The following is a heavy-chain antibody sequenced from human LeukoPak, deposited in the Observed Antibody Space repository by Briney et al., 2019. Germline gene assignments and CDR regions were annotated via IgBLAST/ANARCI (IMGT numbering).Heavy chain of an antibody. Sequence: GGSLRLSCAASGFTFSSYAMSWVRQAPGKGLEWVSAISGSGGSTYYADSVKGRFTISRDNSKNTLYLQMNSLRSEDTAVYYCARAKGLRGRSGARSDYWGQGTLVIVSS. D-gene: IGHD1-26*01. V-gene: IGHV3-23*01. CDR1: GFTFSSYA. J-gene: IGHJ4*02. CDR3: ARAKGLRGRSGARSDY. CDR2: ISGSGGST.